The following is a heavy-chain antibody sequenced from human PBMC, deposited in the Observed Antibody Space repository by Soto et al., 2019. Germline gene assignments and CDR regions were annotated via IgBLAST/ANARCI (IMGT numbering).Heavy chain of an antibody. CDR1: GFTFSTCC. CDR3: AVYSNYDDY. V-gene: IGHV3-74*03. D-gene: IGHD4-4*01. CDR2: INRDGTTT. Sequence: GGSLRLSCVVSGFTFSTCCMNWVRQAPGEGLVWVARINRDGTTTTYADSVKGRFTISRDNAKNTLYLQMNSLRAEDTAVYYCAVYSNYDDYWGQGTLVTVSS. J-gene: IGHJ4*02.